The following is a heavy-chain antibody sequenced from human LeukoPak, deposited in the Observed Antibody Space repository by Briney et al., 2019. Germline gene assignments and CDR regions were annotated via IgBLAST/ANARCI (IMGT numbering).Heavy chain of an antibody. V-gene: IGHV4-59*08. J-gene: IGHJ5*02. CDR2: IYYSGST. D-gene: IGHD3-3*01. CDR1: GGSISSYY. CDR3: ARSHAPFWSGPPRWFDP. Sequence: SETLSLTCTVSGGSISSYYWSWIRQPPGKGLEWIGYIYYSGSTNYNSSLKSRVTISVDTSKNQFSLKLSSVTAADTAVYYCARSHAPFWSGPPRWFDPWGQGTLVTVSS.